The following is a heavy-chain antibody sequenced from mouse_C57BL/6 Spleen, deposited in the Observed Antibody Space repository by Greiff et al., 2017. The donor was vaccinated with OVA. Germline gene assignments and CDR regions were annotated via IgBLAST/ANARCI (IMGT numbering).Heavy chain of an antibody. CDR3: ARERERAMDY. J-gene: IGHJ4*01. CDR2: ISDGGSYT. V-gene: IGHV5-4*01. CDR1: GFTFSSYA. Sequence: DVHLVESGGGLVKPGGSLKLSCAASGFTFSSYAMSWVRQTPEKRLEWVATISDGGSYTYYPDNVKGRFTISRDNAKNNLYLQMSHLKSEDTAMYYCARERERAMDYWGQGTSVTVSS.